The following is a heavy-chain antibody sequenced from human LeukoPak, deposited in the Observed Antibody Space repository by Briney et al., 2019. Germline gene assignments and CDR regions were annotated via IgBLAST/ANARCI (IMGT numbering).Heavy chain of an antibody. CDR1: VFTFNSYP. D-gene: IGHD4/OR15-4a*01. Sequence: QPGGSLRLSCSASVFTFNSYPVHWVRQAPGKGLEYVSGISRNGGSTYYADSVKGRFTISRDNSKNTLYLQMSSLRAEDTAVYYCVKESGFMVAPNSAFDIWGQGTMVTVSS. J-gene: IGHJ3*02. CDR3: VKESGFMVAPNSAFDI. V-gene: IGHV3-64D*06. CDR2: ISRNGGST.